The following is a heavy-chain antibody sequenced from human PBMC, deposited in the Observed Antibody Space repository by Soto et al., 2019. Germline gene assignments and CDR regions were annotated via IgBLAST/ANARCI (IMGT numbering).Heavy chain of an antibody. D-gene: IGHD5-12*01. CDR2: IYYSGTT. CDR3: ARGGGSGYDFGY. J-gene: IGHJ4*02. CDR1: GGSISSSSFY. V-gene: IGHV4-39*01. Sequence: SETLSLTCSVSGGSISSSSFYWGWIRQPPGKGLEWIGSIYYSGTTFYNPSLKSRVTISVDTSKNQFSLKLRSVTAADTAVYYCARGGGSGYDFGYWGQGTLVTVSS.